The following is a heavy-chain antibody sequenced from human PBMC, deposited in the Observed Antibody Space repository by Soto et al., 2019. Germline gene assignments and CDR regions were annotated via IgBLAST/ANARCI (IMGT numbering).Heavy chain of an antibody. CDR2: IWYDGSNK. Sequence: QVQLVESGGGVVQPGRSLRLSCAASGFTVSSYGMHWVRQAPGKGLEWVAVIWYDGSNKYYADSVNGRFTISRDNSKNTLYLQMNSLRAQDTGVYYCARGYGYYFDYWGQGTLVTVSS. CDR3: ARGYGYYFDY. V-gene: IGHV3-33*01. J-gene: IGHJ4*02. CDR1: GFTVSSYG. D-gene: IGHD5-18*01.